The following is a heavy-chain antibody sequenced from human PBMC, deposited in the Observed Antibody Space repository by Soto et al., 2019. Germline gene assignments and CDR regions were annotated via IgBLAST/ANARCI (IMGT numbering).Heavy chain of an antibody. V-gene: IGHV3-30*18. CDR1: GFTFSSYG. CDR2: TSYDGSNK. J-gene: IGHJ4*02. D-gene: IGHD3-22*01. Sequence: PGGSLRLSCAASGFTFSSYGMHWVRQAPGKGLEWVAVTSYDGSNKYYADSVKGRFTISRDNSKNTLYLQMNSLRAEDTAVYYCAKDLADYDSSEPGDYWGQGTLVTVSS. CDR3: AKDLADYDSSEPGDY.